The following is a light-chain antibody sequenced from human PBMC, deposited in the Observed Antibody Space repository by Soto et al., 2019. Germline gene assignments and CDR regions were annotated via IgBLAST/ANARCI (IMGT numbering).Light chain of an antibody. V-gene: IGLV2-8*01. CDR1: SSDVGGYNY. CDR3: YSYAGSNNDV. CDR2: EVN. Sequence: QSALTQPPSASGSPGQSVTISCTGTSSDVGGYNYVSWYQQHPGKAPKLMIYEVNKRPSGVPDRFSGSKSGNTASLTVSGLQAEDEADYYCYSYAGSNNDVFGTGTKVTVL. J-gene: IGLJ1*01.